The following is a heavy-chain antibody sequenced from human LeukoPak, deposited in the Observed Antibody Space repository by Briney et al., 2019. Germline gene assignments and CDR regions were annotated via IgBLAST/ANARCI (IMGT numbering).Heavy chain of an antibody. J-gene: IGHJ4*02. Sequence: SETLSLTCTVSGGSISSYYWSWIRQPPGKGLEWIGYIYYSGSTNYSPSLKSRVTISVDTSKNQFSLKLSSVTAADTAVYYCAREHYCGGDCYSVDWGQGTLVTVSS. CDR1: GGSISSYY. D-gene: IGHD2-21*01. CDR2: IYYSGST. CDR3: AREHYCGGDCYSVD. V-gene: IGHV4-59*01.